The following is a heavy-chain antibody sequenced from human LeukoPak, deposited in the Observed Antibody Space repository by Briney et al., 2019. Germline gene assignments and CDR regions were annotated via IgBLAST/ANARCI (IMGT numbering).Heavy chain of an antibody. Sequence: SETLSLTCTVSGGSISSGGYYWRWIRQHPGKGLEWIGYIYYSGSTYYNPSLKSRVTISVDTSKNQFSLKLSSVTAADTAVYYCARDADYYGSGSDLNGMDVWGQGTTVTVSS. CDR2: IYYSGST. D-gene: IGHD3-10*01. CDR3: ARDADYYGSGSDLNGMDV. J-gene: IGHJ6*02. CDR1: GGSISSGGYY. V-gene: IGHV4-31*03.